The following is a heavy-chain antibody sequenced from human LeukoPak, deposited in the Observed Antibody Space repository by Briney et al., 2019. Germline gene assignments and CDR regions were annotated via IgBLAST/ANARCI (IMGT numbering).Heavy chain of an antibody. CDR2: ITSDGSKK. CDR3: ARTSLHYFGSGSYSLDVFDV. CDR1: GLTFSTYA. V-gene: IGHV3-30-3*01. D-gene: IGHD3-10*01. J-gene: IGHJ3*01. Sequence: GGSLRLSCAASGLTFSTYAMHWIRQAPGKGLEWVAAITSDGSKKYYADSVKGRFTISRDNSMNTLYVQMNSLRDDDTALYFCARTSLHYFGSGSYSLDVFDVWGQGTMVTVSS.